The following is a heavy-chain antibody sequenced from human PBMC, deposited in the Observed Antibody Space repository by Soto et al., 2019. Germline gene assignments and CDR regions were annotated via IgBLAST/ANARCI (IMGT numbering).Heavy chain of an antibody. CDR1: GFTFSGSA. J-gene: IGHJ2*01. V-gene: IGHV3-73*01. CDR3: TRRAPSMDGYFDL. D-gene: IGHD3-10*01. CDR2: IRSKADSYAT. Sequence: EVQLVESGGGLVQPGGSLKLSCAASGFTFSGSAMHWVRQASGKGLEWVGRIRSKADSYATGYAASVKGRFTISRDDSKNTAYLQMNSLKIEDTAVYYCTRRAPSMDGYFDLWGRGTLVTVSS.